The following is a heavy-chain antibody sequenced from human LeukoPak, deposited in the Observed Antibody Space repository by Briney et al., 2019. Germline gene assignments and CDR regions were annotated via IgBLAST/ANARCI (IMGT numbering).Heavy chain of an antibody. V-gene: IGHV4-34*01. J-gene: IGHJ2*01. CDR2: INHSGST. D-gene: IGHD4-17*01. CDR3: ARVRRYGGNPLTRYFDL. Sequence: PSETLSLTCAVYGGSFSGYYWSWIRQPPGKGLEWIGEINHSGSTNYNPSLKSQVTISVDTSKNQFSLKLSSVTAADTAVYYCARVRRYGGNPLTRYFDLWGRGTLVTVSS. CDR1: GGSFSGYY.